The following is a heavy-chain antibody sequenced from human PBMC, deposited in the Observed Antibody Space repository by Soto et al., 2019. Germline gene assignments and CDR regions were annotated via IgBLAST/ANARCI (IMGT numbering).Heavy chain of an antibody. J-gene: IGHJ4*02. V-gene: IGHV4-31*03. CDR1: GGSISSGGYY. CDR3: ARLDSSGYLAR. D-gene: IGHD3-22*01. CDR2: IYYSGST. Sequence: SETLSLTCTVSGGSISSGGYYWSWIRQHPGKGLEWIGYIYYSGSTYYNPSLKSRVTISVDTSKNQFSLKLSSVTAADTAVYYCARLDSSGYLARWGQGTLVTVSS.